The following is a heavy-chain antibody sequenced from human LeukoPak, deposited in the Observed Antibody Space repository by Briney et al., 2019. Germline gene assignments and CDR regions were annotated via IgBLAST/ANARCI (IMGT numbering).Heavy chain of an antibody. CDR3: AREPLPTADTGMVTHLHYYYYMDV. CDR2: TYYRSKWYN. J-gene: IGHJ6*03. D-gene: IGHD5-18*01. V-gene: IGHV6-1*01. Sequence: SQTLSLTCAISGDSVSSNSAAWNWIRQSPSRGLEWLGRTYYRSKWYNDYAVSVKSRITINPDTSKNQFSLQLNSVTPEDTAVYYCAREPLPTADTGMVTHLHYYYYMDVWGKGTTVTVSS. CDR1: GDSVSSNSAA.